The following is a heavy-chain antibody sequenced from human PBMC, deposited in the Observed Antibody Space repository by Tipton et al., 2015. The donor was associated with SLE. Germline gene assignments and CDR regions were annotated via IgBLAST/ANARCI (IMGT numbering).Heavy chain of an antibody. CDR2: IFNGWNT. CDR3: ARARNEDTFWRDYVYYYYYMDV. CDR1: GGSVSSSNQY. D-gene: IGHD3-3*01. Sequence: ILSLTCFVSGGSVSSSNQYWGWMRQTPGKGLEWIGSIFNGWNTYYNPSLKSRVTISVDTSKNQFSLKLMSLTAADTAVYYCARARNEDTFWRDYVYYYYYMDVWGRGTTVTVSS. J-gene: IGHJ6*03. V-gene: IGHV4-39*07.